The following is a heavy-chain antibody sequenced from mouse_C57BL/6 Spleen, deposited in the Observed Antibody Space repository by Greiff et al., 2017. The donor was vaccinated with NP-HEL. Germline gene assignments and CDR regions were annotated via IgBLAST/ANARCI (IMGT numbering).Heavy chain of an antibody. CDR1: GYSFTSYY. Sequence: QVHVKQSGPELVKPGASVKISCKASGYSFTSYYIHWVKQRPGQGLEWIGWIYPGSDNTKYNEKFKGRASLTADTSSSTAYMQLSSLTSEDSAVYYCARITYAMDYWGQGTSVTVSS. J-gene: IGHJ4*01. D-gene: IGHD1-3*01. CDR3: ARITYAMDY. V-gene: IGHV1-66*01. CDR2: IYPGSDNT.